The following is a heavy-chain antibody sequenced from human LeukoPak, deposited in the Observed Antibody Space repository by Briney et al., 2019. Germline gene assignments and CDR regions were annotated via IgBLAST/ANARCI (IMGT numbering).Heavy chain of an antibody. CDR2: VYSGDYT. CDR3: ATSLFRSGTYYSGAFDI. V-gene: IGHV3-66*01. CDR1: GVTVRINY. D-gene: IGHD3-10*01. J-gene: IGHJ3*02. Sequence: GGSLRLSCAAYGVTVRINYINWGPQTPGKRLGWVLVVYSGDYTHYADSVKGRFTISRDNSKNTLFLQMNSLRAEDTAVDYCATSLFRSGTYYSGAFDIWGQGTMVTVSS.